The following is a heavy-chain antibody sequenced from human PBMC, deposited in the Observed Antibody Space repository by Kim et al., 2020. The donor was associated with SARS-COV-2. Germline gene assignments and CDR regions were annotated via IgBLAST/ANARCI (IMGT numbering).Heavy chain of an antibody. D-gene: IGHD2-15*01. Sequence: SETLSLTCTVSGGSISSSSYYWGWIRQPPGKGLEWIGSIYYSGSTYYNPSLKSRVTISVDTSKNQFSLKLSSVTAADTAVYYCARHGNSPPYYYYGMDVWGQGTTVTVS. CDR3: ARHGNSPPYYYYGMDV. CDR2: IYYSGST. CDR1: GGSISSSSYY. J-gene: IGHJ6*02. V-gene: IGHV4-39*01.